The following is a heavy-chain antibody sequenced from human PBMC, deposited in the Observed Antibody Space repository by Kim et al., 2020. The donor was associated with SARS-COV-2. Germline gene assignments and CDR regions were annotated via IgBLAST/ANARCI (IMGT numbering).Heavy chain of an antibody. CDR2: IKQDGSEK. V-gene: IGHV3-7*01. D-gene: IGHD3-22*01. Sequence: GGSLRLSCAASGFTFDDRWMSWVRQAPGKGLEWVASIKQDGSEKFYADYVQGRFSISRDSAKRSLYLQMNSLRVEDTAVYYCVREVPAMHYDSSGYLGYFDFWGQGTLATVSS. CDR3: VREVPAMHYDSSGYLGYFDF. CDR1: GFTFDDRW. J-gene: IGHJ4*02.